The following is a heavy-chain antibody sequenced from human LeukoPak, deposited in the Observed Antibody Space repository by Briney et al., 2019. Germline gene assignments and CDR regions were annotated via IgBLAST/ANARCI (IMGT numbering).Heavy chain of an antibody. D-gene: IGHD5-24*01. J-gene: IGHJ4*02. V-gene: IGHV4-38-2*01. CDR3: ARHEAEMATILGGY. Sequence: SETLSLTCAVSGYSISSGYYWGWIRQPPGKGLEWIGRIYHSGSTYYNPSLKSRVTISVDTSKNQFSLKLSSVTAADTAVYYCARHEAEMATILGGYWGQGTLVTVSS. CDR1: GYSISSGYY. CDR2: IYHSGST.